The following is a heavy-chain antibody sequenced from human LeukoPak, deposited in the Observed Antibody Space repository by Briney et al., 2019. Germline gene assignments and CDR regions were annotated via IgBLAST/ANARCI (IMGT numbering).Heavy chain of an antibody. D-gene: IGHD3-22*01. J-gene: IGHJ4*02. CDR3: AREAYYDSSGWPLGY. Sequence: SVKVSCKASGGTFSSYAIRWVRQAPGQGLEWMGRIIPIFGTANYAQKFQGRVTITTDESTSTAYMELSSLRSEDTAVYYCAREAYYDSSGWPLGYWGEGTLVTVSS. V-gene: IGHV1-69*05. CDR2: IIPIFGTA. CDR1: GGTFSSYA.